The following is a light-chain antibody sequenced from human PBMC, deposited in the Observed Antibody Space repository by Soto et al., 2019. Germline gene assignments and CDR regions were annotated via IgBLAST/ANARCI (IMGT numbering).Light chain of an antibody. CDR2: DAS. CDR3: QQRSYWPPMYT. CDR1: QSVSSY. V-gene: IGKV3-11*01. J-gene: IGKJ2*01. Sequence: EIVLTQSPATQSLSPGERATLSCRASQSVSSYLAWYQQKPGQAPRLLIYDASNRTTGIPARFSGSGSGTDFTLTISSLEPEDFAVYYCQQRSYWPPMYTFGQGTKLEIK.